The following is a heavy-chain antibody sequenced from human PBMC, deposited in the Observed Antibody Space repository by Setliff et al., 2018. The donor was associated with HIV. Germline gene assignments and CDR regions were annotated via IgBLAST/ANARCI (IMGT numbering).Heavy chain of an antibody. D-gene: IGHD2-21*01. J-gene: IGHJ4*02. V-gene: IGHV1-69*10. CDR1: GHTFSNYD. CDR3: ARDRLGHIDRPYFDY. CDR2: IVPVLGIT. Sequence: SVKVSCKASGHTFSNYDVIWVRRATGQGLEWMGWIVPVLGITNYSPKFQGRVTITTDESTTTAYMDLSSLRSEDTAVYYCARDRLGHIDRPYFDYWGQGTLVTVSS.